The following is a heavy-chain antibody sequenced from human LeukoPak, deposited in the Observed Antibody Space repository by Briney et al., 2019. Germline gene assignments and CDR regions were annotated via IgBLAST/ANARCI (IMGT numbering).Heavy chain of an antibody. D-gene: IGHD3-10*01. Sequence: SETLSLTCTVSGGSISCYYWSWIRQPPGKGLEWIGHIYTNGSTNYNPSLKSRVTISVDTSKNQFSLKLSSVTAADTAVYYCARESFAGSPLVHWGQGTLVTVSS. J-gene: IGHJ4*02. V-gene: IGHV4-59*01. CDR3: ARESFAGSPLVH. CDR2: IYTNGST. CDR1: GGSISCYY.